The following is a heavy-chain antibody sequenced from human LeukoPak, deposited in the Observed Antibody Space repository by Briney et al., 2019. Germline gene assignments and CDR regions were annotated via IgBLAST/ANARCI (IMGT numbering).Heavy chain of an antibody. D-gene: IGHD4-11*01. Sequence: GGSMRLSSAASGFTLTSYWMHWVRQAPGKGPGWVSRINSDGSRTSYADSVKGRFTIARDNAKNTLYLQMNSLRADDTAVYYWARGGYSNYEERNWFDPWGQGTLVTVSS. CDR1: GFTLTSYW. CDR3: ARGGYSNYEERNWFDP. V-gene: IGHV3-74*01. J-gene: IGHJ5*02. CDR2: INSDGSRT.